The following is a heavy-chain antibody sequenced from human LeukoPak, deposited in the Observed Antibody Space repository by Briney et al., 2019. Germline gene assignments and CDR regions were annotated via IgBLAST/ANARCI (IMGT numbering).Heavy chain of an antibody. CDR1: GSTFSSYS. J-gene: IGHJ4*02. Sequence: GGSLGLSCAASGSTFSSYSMNWVRQAPGKGLEWVSSISSSSSYIYYADSVKGRFTISRDNAKNSLYLQMNSLRAEDTAVYYCARGPPDQLLFRSDYWGQGTLVTVSS. D-gene: IGHD2-2*01. CDR3: ARGPPDQLLFRSDY. CDR2: ISSSSSYI. V-gene: IGHV3-21*01.